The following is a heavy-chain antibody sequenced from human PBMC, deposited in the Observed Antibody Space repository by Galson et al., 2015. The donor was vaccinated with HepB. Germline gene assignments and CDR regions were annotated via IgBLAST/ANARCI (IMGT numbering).Heavy chain of an antibody. J-gene: IGHJ3*02. CDR3: ARGVPDWTVVAHDAFDM. V-gene: IGHV4-31*03. CDR2: IYYSGST. D-gene: IGHD4-23*01. Sequence: TLSLTCTVSGGSISSGNYYWSWIRQHPGKGLEWIGHIYYSGSTSYNPSLKSRLILSVDTSGNQFSLKVNSVTAADTAVYYCARGVPDWTVVAHDAFDMWGQGTMVTVSS. CDR1: GGSISSGNYY.